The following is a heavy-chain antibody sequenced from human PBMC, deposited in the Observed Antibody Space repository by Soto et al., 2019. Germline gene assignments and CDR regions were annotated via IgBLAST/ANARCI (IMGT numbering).Heavy chain of an antibody. V-gene: IGHV3-30-3*01. D-gene: IGHD3-3*01. Sequence: QVQLVESGGGVVPPGGSLRVSCVVSGFTFSSYNMHWVRQAPGEGLEWVAVISFDGANTFYADSVKGRFTISRDISRDTLYLQMSSVRSDDTAVYFCATTIDSDFWTGTTYNGMDLWGPGTPVSVS. J-gene: IGHJ6*02. CDR1: GFTFSSYN. CDR2: ISFDGANT. CDR3: ATTIDSDFWTGTTYNGMDL.